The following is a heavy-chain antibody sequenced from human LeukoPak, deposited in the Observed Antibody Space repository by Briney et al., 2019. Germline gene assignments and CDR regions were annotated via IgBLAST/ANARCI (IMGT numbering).Heavy chain of an antibody. Sequence: PSETLSLTCTVSGGSISSSSYYWGWIRQPPGKGLEWIGSIYYSGSTYYNPSLKSRVTISVDTSKNQFSLKLSSVTAADTAVYYCARSTGYSSSHFDYWGQGTLVTVSS. D-gene: IGHD6-13*01. CDR2: IYYSGST. V-gene: IGHV4-39*07. CDR1: GGSISSSSYY. CDR3: ARSTGYSSSHFDY. J-gene: IGHJ4*02.